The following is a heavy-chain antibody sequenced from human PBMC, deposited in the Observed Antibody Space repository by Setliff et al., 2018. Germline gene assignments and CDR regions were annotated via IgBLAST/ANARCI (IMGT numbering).Heavy chain of an antibody. CDR2: IYTSGST. J-gene: IGHJ4*02. D-gene: IGHD2-21*01. CDR3: ARTLLLSPYYFDY. CDR1: GGSISSGSYY. Sequence: SETLSLTCTVSGGSISSGSYYWSWIRQPAGKGLEWIGRIYTSGSTNYNPSLKSRATISVDTSKNQFSLKLSSVTAADTAVYYCARTLLLSPYYFDYWGQGTLVTVSS. V-gene: IGHV4-61*02.